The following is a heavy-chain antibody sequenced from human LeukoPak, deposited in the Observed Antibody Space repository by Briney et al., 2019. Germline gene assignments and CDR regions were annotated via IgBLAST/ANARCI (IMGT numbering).Heavy chain of an antibody. V-gene: IGHV3-9*01. J-gene: IGHJ4*02. D-gene: IGHD3-9*01. CDR2: INWNSGSI. CDR1: GFTFDDYA. CDR3: AKANLYDILTGYYFDY. Sequence: PGGSLRLSCAASGFTFDDYAMHWVRQASGKGLEWVSGINWNSGSIGYADSVKGRFTISRDSAKYSLYLQMNSLRAEDTALYYCAKANLYDILTGYYFDYWGQGTLVTVSS.